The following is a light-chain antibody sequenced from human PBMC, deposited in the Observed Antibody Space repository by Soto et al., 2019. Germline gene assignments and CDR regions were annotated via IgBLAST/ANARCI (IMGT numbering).Light chain of an antibody. J-gene: IGLJ1*01. CDR1: SSDVGGSKY. Sequence: QSVLAQPASVSGSPGQSITISCTGTSSDVGGSKYVSWYQHHPGKAPKLLIYEVTDRPSGVSNRFSGSKSGNTASLTISGLQAEDEAEYYCSSYTNINTRACVFGTGTKVTVL. CDR2: EVT. CDR3: SSYTNINTRACV. V-gene: IGLV2-14*01.